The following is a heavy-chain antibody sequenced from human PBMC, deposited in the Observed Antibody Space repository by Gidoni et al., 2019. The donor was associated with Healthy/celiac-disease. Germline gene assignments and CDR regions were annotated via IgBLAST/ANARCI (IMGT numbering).Heavy chain of an antibody. D-gene: IGHD6-19*01. V-gene: IGHV3-43*02. J-gene: IGHJ4*02. CDR2: ISGDGGST. CDR1: GFTFDDYA. Sequence: EVQLVESGGGVVQPGGSLRLSCAASGFTFDDYARHWVRQAPGKGLEWVSLISGDGGSTYYADSVKGRFTISRDNSKNSLYLQMNSLRTEDTALYYCVGTYVGHAGSGWYFDYWGQGTLVTVSS. CDR3: VGTYVGHAGSGWYFDY.